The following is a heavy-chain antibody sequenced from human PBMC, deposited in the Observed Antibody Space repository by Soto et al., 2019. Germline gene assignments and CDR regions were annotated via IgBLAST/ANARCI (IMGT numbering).Heavy chain of an antibody. J-gene: IGHJ6*02. CDR3: ARDGGDXYNYYYYYGMXV. CDR1: GGTFSSYA. CDR2: IIPIFGTA. V-gene: IGHV1-69*06. Sequence: SVKVSCKASGGTFSSYAISWVRQAPGQGLEWMGGIIPIFGTANYAQKFQGRVTITADKSTSTAYMELSSLRSEDTAVYYCARDGGDXYNYYYYYGMXVWGQGTTVXVSS. D-gene: IGHD4-4*01.